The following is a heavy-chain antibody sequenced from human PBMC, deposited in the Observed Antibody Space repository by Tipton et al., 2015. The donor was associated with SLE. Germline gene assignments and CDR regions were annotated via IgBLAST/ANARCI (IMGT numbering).Heavy chain of an antibody. CDR1: GGSISSSSYY. J-gene: IGHJ5*02. D-gene: IGHD3-16*02. V-gene: IGHV4-39*01. CDR3: ARYYDYVWGSYRSGYNWFDP. CDR2: IYYSGST. Sequence: TLSLTCTVSGGSISSSSYYWGWIRQPPGKGLEWIGSIYYSGSTYYNPSLKSRVTISVDTSKNQFSRKLSSVTAADTAVYYCARYYDYVWGSYRSGYNWFDPWGQGTLVTVSS.